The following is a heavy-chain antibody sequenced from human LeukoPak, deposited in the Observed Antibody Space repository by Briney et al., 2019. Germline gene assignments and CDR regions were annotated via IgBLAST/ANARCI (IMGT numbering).Heavy chain of an antibody. CDR1: GFTFSRYA. J-gene: IGHJ4*02. CDR2: INDNGGRT. CDR3: VKDVGGSYAFDY. V-gene: IGHV3-64D*09. D-gene: IGHD1-26*01. Sequence: TGGSLRLSCSASGFTFSRYAMHWVRQAPGKGLEYVSGINDNGGRTHYGDSVKGRFSISRDNSKNTLPLQMSTLRAEDTALYYCVKDVGGSYAFDYWGQGILVTVAS.